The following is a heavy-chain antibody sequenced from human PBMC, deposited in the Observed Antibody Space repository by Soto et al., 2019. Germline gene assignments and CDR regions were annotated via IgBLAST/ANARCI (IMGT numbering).Heavy chain of an antibody. CDR3: ARRPTGTTGSYAFDF. D-gene: IGHD1-7*01. J-gene: IGHJ3*01. CDR2: IYPYDSDT. V-gene: IGHV5-51*01. Sequence: GESLKISFKGSGYIFDNYWISWVRQMPVKGLEWMGIIYPYDSDTRYSPSFRGQVTISADKSITTAYLHWSSLKASDTAMYYCARRPTGTTGSYAFDFSGQGTMVTVSS. CDR1: GYIFDNYW.